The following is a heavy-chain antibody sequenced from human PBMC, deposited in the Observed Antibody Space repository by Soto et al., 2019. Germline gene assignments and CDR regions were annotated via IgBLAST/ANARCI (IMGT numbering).Heavy chain of an antibody. CDR2: IYHSGST. J-gene: IGHJ4*02. CDR1: GYSISSGYY. Sequence: KTSETLSLTCAVSGYSISSGYYWGWIRQPPGKGLEWIGSIYHSGSTYYNPSLKSRVTISVDTSKNQFSLKLSSVTAADTAVYYCARVGRGSKWLRAYYFDYWGQGTLVTVSS. V-gene: IGHV4-38-2*01. CDR3: ARVGRGSKWLRAYYFDY. D-gene: IGHD5-12*01.